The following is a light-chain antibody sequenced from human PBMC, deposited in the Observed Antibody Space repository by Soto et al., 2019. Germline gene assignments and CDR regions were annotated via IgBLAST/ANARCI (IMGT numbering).Light chain of an antibody. CDR1: QGISSY. Sequence: DIQLTQSPSFLSASVGDRVTITCRASQGISSYLAWYQQKPGKAPKLLIYAASTLQGGVPSRFSGSASGTEFTLTIRSLQPEDFATYYCQQLKSYPITFGLGTRLEIK. CDR2: AAS. V-gene: IGKV1-9*01. J-gene: IGKJ5*01. CDR3: QQLKSYPIT.